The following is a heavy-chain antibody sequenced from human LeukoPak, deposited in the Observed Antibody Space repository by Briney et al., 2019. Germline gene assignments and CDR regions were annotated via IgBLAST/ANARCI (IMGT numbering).Heavy chain of an antibody. CDR2: INKDGSEI. CDR3: ATYTEDFGAPGGADY. J-gene: IGHJ4*02. Sequence: GGSLRLSYAVSRFTLSDYWMRWVRQAPGKGLEWVAAINKDGSEIRYVNSVKGRFTISRDNARNSVYLQMTSLGAEDTAVYYCATYTEDFGAPGGADYWGLGTLVTVSS. CDR1: RFTLSDYW. V-gene: IGHV3-7*01. D-gene: IGHD2-8*02.